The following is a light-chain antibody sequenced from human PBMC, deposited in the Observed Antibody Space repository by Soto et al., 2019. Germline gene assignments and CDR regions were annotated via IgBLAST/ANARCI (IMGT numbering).Light chain of an antibody. Sequence: QSALTQPASVSGSPGQSITISCTGTSSDVGSYNLVSWYQQHPGKAPKLIIYEVSKRPSGVSNRFSGSKSGNTASLTISGLQAEDEADYYCCSYAGSDPVFGTGTKLTVL. CDR2: EVS. J-gene: IGLJ1*01. CDR3: CSYAGSDPV. CDR1: SSDVGSYNL. V-gene: IGLV2-23*02.